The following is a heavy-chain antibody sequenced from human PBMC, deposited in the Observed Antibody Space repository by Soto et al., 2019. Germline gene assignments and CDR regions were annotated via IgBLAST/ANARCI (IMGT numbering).Heavy chain of an antibody. CDR2: ISSSSSYI. V-gene: IGHV3-21*01. CDR1: GFTFSSYS. Sequence: EVQLVESGGGLVKPGGSLRLSCAASGFTFSSYSMNWVRQAPGKGLEWVSSISSSSSYIYYADSVKGRFTISRDNAKNSLYLQMNSLRAEDTAVYYCARSQDYGDYVHTPGGFDYWGQGTLVTVSS. CDR3: ARSQDYGDYVHTPGGFDY. D-gene: IGHD4-17*01. J-gene: IGHJ4*02.